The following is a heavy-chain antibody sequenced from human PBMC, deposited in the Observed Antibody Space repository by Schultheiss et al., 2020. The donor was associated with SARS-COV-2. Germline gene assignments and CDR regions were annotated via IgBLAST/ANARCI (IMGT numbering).Heavy chain of an antibody. J-gene: IGHJ4*02. Sequence: GESLKISCAASGFSFDNHGMHWVRQAPGKGLEWVAVISYDGSNKYYADSVKGRFTISRDNSKNTLYLQMNSLRAEDTAVYYCARELGIWSSFDYWGQGTLVTVSS. D-gene: IGHD7-27*01. CDR1: GFSFDNHG. V-gene: IGHV3-30*05. CDR2: ISYDGSNK. CDR3: ARELGIWSSFDY.